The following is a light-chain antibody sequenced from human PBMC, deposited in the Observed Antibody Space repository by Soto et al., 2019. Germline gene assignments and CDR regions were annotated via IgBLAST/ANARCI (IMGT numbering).Light chain of an antibody. Sequence: EIVLTQSPGTLSLSPGERATLSCRASQSVSSSYLAWYQQKPGQAPRLLIYGASSRATCIPDRFSGSGSGTDFTLTISRLEPEDFAVYYCQQYDSSPVTFGPGTKVDIK. CDR3: QQYDSSPVT. CDR2: GAS. V-gene: IGKV3-20*01. CDR1: QSVSSSY. J-gene: IGKJ3*01.